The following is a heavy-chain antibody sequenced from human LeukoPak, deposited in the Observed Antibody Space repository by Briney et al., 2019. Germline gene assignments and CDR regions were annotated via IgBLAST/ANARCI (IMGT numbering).Heavy chain of an antibody. D-gene: IGHD1-1*01. CDR1: GYTFTGYY. V-gene: IGHV1-2*02. J-gene: IGHJ5*02. Sequence: ASVKVSCKASGYTFTGYYIHWVRQAPGQGLEWMGWLNPKSGGTNYAQNFQGRVTMTRDTIINTAYMELSRLRSDDTAVYYCARNDWNDPWFDPWGQGTLVTVSS. CDR2: LNPKSGGT. CDR3: ARNDWNDPWFDP.